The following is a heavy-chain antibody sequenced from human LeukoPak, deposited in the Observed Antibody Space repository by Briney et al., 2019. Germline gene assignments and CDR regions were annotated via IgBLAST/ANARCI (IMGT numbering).Heavy chain of an antibody. CDR1: GGTFSSYA. J-gene: IGHJ4*02. D-gene: IGHD4-17*01. CDR3: ARENTVTPYYFDY. Sequence: SVKVSCKASGGTFSSYAIRWVRQAPGQGLEWMGRIIPIFGTANYAQKFQGRVTITTDESTSTAYMELSSLRSEDTAVYYCARENTVTPYYFDYWGQGTLVTVSS. V-gene: IGHV1-69*05. CDR2: IIPIFGTA.